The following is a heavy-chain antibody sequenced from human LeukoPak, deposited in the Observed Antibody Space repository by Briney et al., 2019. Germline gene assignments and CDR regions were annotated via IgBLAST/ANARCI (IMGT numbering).Heavy chain of an antibody. CDR3: ASPTRIAAAGTGAFDI. D-gene: IGHD6-13*01. CDR2: INHSGST. V-gene: IGHV4-34*01. Sequence: SETLSLTCAVYGGSFSGYYWSWIRQPPGKGLEWIGEINHSGSTNYNPSLKSRVTISVDTSKNQFSLKLSSVTAADTAVYYCASPTRIAAAGTGAFDIWGQGTMVTVSS. J-gene: IGHJ3*02. CDR1: GGSFSGYY.